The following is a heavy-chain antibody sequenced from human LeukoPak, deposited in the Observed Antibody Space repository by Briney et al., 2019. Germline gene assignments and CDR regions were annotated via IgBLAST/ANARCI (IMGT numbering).Heavy chain of an antibody. Sequence: PSETLSLTCTVSGGSVSSSSYYWGWVRQPPGKGLEWIGTISYSGSTYYNPSLKSRVTISVDTSNNQFSLKLTSVTAADTAVYYCARQGGSGRSLDCWGQGTLVTVSS. CDR2: ISYSGST. V-gene: IGHV4-39*01. CDR3: ARQGGSGRSLDC. D-gene: IGHD3-10*01. J-gene: IGHJ4*02. CDR1: GGSVSSSSYY.